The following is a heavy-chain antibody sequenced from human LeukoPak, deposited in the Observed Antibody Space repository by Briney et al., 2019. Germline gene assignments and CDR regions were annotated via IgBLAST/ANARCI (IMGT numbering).Heavy chain of an antibody. V-gene: IGHV5-51*01. D-gene: IGHD3-22*01. CDR1: GYSFTSYW. CDR2: IYPGDSDT. Sequence: GESLKISCKGPGYSFTSYWIGWVRQMPGKGLEWMGIIYPGDSDTRYSPSFQGQVTISADKSISTAYLQWSSLKASDTAMYYCARLMGDDSSGYYLDAFDIWGQGTMVTVSS. CDR3: ARLMGDDSSGYYLDAFDI. J-gene: IGHJ3*02.